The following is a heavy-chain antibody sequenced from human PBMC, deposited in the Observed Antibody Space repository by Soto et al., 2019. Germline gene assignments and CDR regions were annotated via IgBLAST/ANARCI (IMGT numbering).Heavy chain of an antibody. V-gene: IGHV1-8*01. CDR3: ARDLVYYYDSSGYYSFVFDY. CDR2: MNPNSGNT. Sequence: ASVKVSCKASGYTFTSYDINWVRQATGQGLEWMGWMNPNSGNTGYAQKFQGRVTMTRNTSISTAYMELSSLRSEDTAVYYCARDLVYYYDSSGYYSFVFDYWGQGTLVTVSS. CDR1: GYTFTSYD. D-gene: IGHD3-22*01. J-gene: IGHJ4*02.